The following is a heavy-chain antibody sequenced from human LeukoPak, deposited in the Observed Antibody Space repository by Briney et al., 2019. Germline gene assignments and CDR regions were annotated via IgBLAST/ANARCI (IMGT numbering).Heavy chain of an antibody. CDR1: GYTFTNYG. Sequence: ASVKVSCKASGYTFTNYGISWVRQAPGQGLEWMGWISANNGNRNYALKLQDRVSMTTDTSTNTAYMELRSLRSDDTAVYYCARTSAYGSSWHSYWGQGTLVTVSS. D-gene: IGHD6-13*01. J-gene: IGHJ4*02. V-gene: IGHV1-18*01. CDR2: ISANNGNR. CDR3: ARTSAYGSSWHSY.